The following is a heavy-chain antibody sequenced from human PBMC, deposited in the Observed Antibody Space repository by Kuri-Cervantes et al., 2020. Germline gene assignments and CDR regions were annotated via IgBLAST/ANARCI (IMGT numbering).Heavy chain of an antibody. J-gene: IGHJ5*02. CDR1: GFTFSSYA. D-gene: IGHD1-26*01. CDR2: ISYDGSNK. CDR3: ARDGGSYYISWFDP. V-gene: IGHV3-30*01. Sequence: GGSLRLSCAAPGFTFSSYAMHWVRQAPGKGLEWVAVISYDGSNKYYADSVKGRFTISRDNSKNTLYLQMNSLRAEDTAVYYCARDGGSYYISWFDPWGQGTLVTVSS.